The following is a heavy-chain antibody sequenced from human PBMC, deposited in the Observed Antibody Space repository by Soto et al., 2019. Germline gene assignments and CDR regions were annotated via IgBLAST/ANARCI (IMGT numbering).Heavy chain of an antibody. CDR1: GVTFTSSA. CDR3: AAVTLRFLGYYYFVMPV. CDR2: IVVGSGNT. Sequence: SVTVSYKASGVTFTSSAVQRVRQARGQRLEWIGWIVVGSGNTNYAQKFQERVTITKDMSTSTAYMELSSLRSEDTAVYYCAAVTLRFLGYYYFVMPVWGQGTTVPVS. D-gene: IGHD3-3*01. V-gene: IGHV1-58*01. J-gene: IGHJ6*02.